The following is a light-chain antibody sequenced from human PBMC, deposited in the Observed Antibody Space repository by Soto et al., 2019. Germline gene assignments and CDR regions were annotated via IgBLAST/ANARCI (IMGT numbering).Light chain of an antibody. J-gene: IGKJ4*01. V-gene: IGKV3D-15*01. CDR1: QSVDSN. CDR2: GAS. CDR3: QEHTHYSFS. Sequence: ESQRDRATLACRASQSVDSNLAWYQQKPGKTPRLLIYGASTRPTGIPSRFSGSGSGTEFTLTIISLQSEDSAAYYCQEHTHYSFSFGGGTKVDI.